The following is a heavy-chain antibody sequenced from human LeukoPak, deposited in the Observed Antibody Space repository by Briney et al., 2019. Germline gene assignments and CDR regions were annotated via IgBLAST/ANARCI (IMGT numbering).Heavy chain of an antibody. D-gene: IGHD3-10*01. Sequence: SETLSLTCAVYGGSFSGYYWSWIRQPPGKELEWIGEINHSGSTNYNPSLKSRVTISVDTSKNQFSLKLSSVTAADTAVYYCARRGSLLWFGELTFDYWGQGTLVTVSS. CDR3: ARRGSLLWFGELTFDY. CDR1: GGSFSGYY. V-gene: IGHV4-34*01. J-gene: IGHJ4*02. CDR2: INHSGST.